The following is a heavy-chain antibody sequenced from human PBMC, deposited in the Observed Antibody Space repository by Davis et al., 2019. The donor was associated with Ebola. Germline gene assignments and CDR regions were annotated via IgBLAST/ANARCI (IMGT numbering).Heavy chain of an antibody. CDR1: GGSLSSDNYY. Sequence: ESLKISCSVSGGSLSSDNYYWAWIRQPPGKGLEWIGEINHSGSTNYNPSLKSRVTISVDTSKNQFSLKLSSVTAADTAVYYCARGRGLRFLEWLPQLDYWGQGTLVTVSS. V-gene: IGHV4-39*07. J-gene: IGHJ4*02. CDR3: ARGRGLRFLEWLPQLDY. D-gene: IGHD3-3*01. CDR2: INHSGST.